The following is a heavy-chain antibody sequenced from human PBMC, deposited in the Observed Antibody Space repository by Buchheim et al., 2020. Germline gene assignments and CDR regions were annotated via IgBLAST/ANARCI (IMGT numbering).Heavy chain of an antibody. Sequence: QVQLVQSGAEVKKPGSSVKVSCKASGGPFSRYAISWVRQAPGQGLEWMGRIIPILGIANYAQKVQGRVTITADKSTSTASMELSSLRSEDTAVYYCATRGYCSGASCYQDNNWFDPWGQGTL. CDR2: IIPILGIA. CDR3: ATRGYCSGASCYQDNNWFDP. CDR1: GGPFSRYA. D-gene: IGHD2-15*01. V-gene: IGHV1-69*04. J-gene: IGHJ5*02.